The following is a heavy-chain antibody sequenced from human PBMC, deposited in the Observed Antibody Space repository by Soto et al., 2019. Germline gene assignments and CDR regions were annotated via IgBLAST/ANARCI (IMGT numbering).Heavy chain of an antibody. Sequence: EVQLVESGGGLVQPGGSLRLSCAASGFTVSSNYMSWVRQAPGKGLEWVSVIHSGGSTYYADSVKGRFTISSHNSKNSLYLLINSLRAQNTAVSYCACDFRPPYGVRYFDSWCHRTLVTVSS. CDR2: IHSGGST. V-gene: IGHV3-53*04. D-gene: IGHD4-17*01. J-gene: IGHJ4*01. CDR1: GFTVSSNY. CDR3: ACDFRPPYGVRYFDS.